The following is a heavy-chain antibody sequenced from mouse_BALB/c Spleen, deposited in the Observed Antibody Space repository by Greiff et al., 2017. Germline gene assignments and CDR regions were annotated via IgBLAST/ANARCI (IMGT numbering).Heavy chain of an antibody. CDR2: ISYSGST. D-gene: IGHD2-1*01. V-gene: IGHV3-8*02. CDR3: ARSGYYGNYEWDCDV. CDR1: GDSITSGY. Sequence: EVKVVESGPSLVKPSQTLSLTCSVTGDSITSGYWNWIRKFPGNKLEYMGYISYSGSTYYNPSLKSRISITRDTSKNQYYLQLNSVTTEDTATYYCARSGYYGNYEWDCDVWGAGTTVTVSS. J-gene: IGHJ1*01.